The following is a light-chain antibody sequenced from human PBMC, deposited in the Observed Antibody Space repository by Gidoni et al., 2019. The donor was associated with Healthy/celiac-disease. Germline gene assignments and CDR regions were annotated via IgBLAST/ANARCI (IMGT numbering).Light chain of an antibody. CDR2: GAS. V-gene: IGKV3-20*01. Sequence: EIVLTQSPGTLSLSPGERATLSCRASQSVSSSYLAWYQQKPGQAPRLLIYGASSRATGIPDRFSGSGSGTDCTLTISRLEPEDFAVYYCQQYGSSPVTFGQGTKLEIK. CDR1: QSVSSSY. J-gene: IGKJ2*01. CDR3: QQYGSSPVT.